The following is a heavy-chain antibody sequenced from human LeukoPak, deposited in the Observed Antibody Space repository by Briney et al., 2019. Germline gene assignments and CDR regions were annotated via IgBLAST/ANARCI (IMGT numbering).Heavy chain of an antibody. CDR1: GCTVSTNY. Sequence: GGSLRLSCAASGCTVSTNYRNWVCQAPAKGLEWVSILYSGSDTYYADSVKGRFTISRDSSKNMLSLQMSNLRAEDTAVYYCARVGDHFHWYLDLWGRGTLVTVSS. J-gene: IGHJ2*01. D-gene: IGHD3-10*01. CDR2: LYSGSDT. V-gene: IGHV3-53*01. CDR3: ARVGDHFHWYLDL.